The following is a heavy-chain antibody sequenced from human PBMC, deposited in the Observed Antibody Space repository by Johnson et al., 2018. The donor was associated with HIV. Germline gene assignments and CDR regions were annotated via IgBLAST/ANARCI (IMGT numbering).Heavy chain of an antibody. CDR2: SSWNSGSI. D-gene: IGHD3-3*01. J-gene: IGHJ3*02. Sequence: EQLVESGGGLVQPGGSLRLSCAASGFTVSSNYMSWVRQAPGKGLEWVSGSSWNSGSIEYADSVKGRFSISRDSTKNSLYLQMNSLRVEDTAVYYCARDPEWSAFDIWGQGTMVTVSS. V-gene: IGHV3-48*04. CDR3: ARDPEWSAFDI. CDR1: GFTVSSNY.